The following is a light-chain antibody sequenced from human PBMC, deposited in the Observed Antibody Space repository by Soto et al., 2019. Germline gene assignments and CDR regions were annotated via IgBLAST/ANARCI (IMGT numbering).Light chain of an antibody. Sequence: QSVLTQPSSASGSPGQSVTISCTGTSSDVGGYNYVSWYQHHPGKAPKLMIYEVSKRPSGVPDRFSGSKSGNTASLTVSGLKAEDEADYYCSSYAGSTNWVFGTGPKVTVL. CDR3: SSYAGSTNWV. CDR1: SSDVGGYNY. CDR2: EVS. J-gene: IGLJ1*01. V-gene: IGLV2-8*01.